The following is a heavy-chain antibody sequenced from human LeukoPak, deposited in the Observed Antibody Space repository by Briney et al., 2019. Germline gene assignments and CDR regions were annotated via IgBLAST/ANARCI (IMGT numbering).Heavy chain of an antibody. J-gene: IGHJ4*02. V-gene: IGHV3-15*07. CDR1: GFTFSNAW. CDR3: TTEADYGGYGAPDY. Sequence: GGSLRLSCAASGFTFSNAWMNWVRQAPGKGLEWVGRIKSKTDGGTTDYAAPVKGRFTISRDDSKNTLYLQMNSLKTEDTAVYYCTTEADYGGYGAPDYWGQGTLVTVSS. CDR2: IKSKTDGGTT. D-gene: IGHD4-17*01.